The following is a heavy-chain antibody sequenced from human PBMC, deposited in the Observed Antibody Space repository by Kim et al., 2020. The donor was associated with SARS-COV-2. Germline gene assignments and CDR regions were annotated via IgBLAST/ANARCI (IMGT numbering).Heavy chain of an antibody. D-gene: IGHD3-10*01. Sequence: SETLSLTCAVSGASIDSSDSYWGWIRQPPGKGLEWIGSLSNSGTTYYHPSLKSRVTTSAHTARNQSCLKMTSATAADTALYYFVRQTLRSLWFGS. CDR2: LSNSGTT. V-gene: IGHV4-39*01. J-gene: IGHJ5*01. CDR1: GASIDSSDSY. CDR3: VRQTLRSLWFGS.